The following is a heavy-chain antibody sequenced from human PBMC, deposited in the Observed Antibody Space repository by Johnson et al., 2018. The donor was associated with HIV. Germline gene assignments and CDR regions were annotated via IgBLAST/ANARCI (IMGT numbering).Heavy chain of an antibody. J-gene: IGHJ3*02. CDR1: GFTFSSYA. CDR3: ARDRRAYDAFDI. V-gene: IGHV3-30*04. Sequence: QVQLVESGGGVVQPGRSLRLSCAASGFTFSSYAMHWVRQAPGQGLEWVAVISYDGSDKYYADSVKGRFTISRDNSKHTLYLQRNSLRAEYTAVYYCARDRRAYDAFDIWGQGTMVTVSS. CDR2: ISYDGSDK.